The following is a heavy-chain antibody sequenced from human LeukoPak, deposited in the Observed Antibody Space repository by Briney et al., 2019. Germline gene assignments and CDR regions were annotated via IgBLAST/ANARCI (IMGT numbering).Heavy chain of an antibody. CDR1: GFTFSRYW. CDR3: ARDVGGAGSH. J-gene: IGHJ4*02. Sequence: GESLRLSCAASGFTFSRYWMHWVRQAPGEGLVWVSRIDEHGTTIDYADSVRDRFTISRDNAKNTLYLHMNSLRAEDTAMYYCARDVGGAGSHWGQGSLVTVST. D-gene: IGHD3-10*01. V-gene: IGHV3-74*01. CDR2: IDEHGTTI.